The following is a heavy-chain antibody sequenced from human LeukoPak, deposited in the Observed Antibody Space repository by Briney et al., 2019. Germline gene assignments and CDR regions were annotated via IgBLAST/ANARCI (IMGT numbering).Heavy chain of an antibody. CDR2: IIPIFGTT. Sequence: ASVTVSCKASGGTFYAHAFSWVRQAPGQGLEWMGGIIPIFGTTNYAQKFQDRVTITADKSTSTAYMELSSLRSEDTAVYYCARARDTAMVSDFDYWGQGTLVTVSS. CDR3: ARARDTAMVSDFDY. V-gene: IGHV1-69*06. CDR1: GGTFYAHA. D-gene: IGHD5-18*01. J-gene: IGHJ4*02.